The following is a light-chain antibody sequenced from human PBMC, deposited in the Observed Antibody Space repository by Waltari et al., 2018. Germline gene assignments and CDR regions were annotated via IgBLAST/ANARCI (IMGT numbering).Light chain of an antibody. CDR3: QKYGTSPRT. CDR2: GAS. Sequence: EIVLTQSPGTLSLSPGGRATLSCRASQSVTSNYLAWYQQKPGQAPRLLMFGASTRATGIPDRFSGSGSGTDFTLTISRLEPEDFAVYYCQKYGTSPRTFGQGTKVEIK. V-gene: IGKV3-20*01. J-gene: IGKJ1*01. CDR1: QSVTSNY.